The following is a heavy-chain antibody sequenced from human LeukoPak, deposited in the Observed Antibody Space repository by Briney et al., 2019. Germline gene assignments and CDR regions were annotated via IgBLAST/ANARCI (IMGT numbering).Heavy chain of an antibody. Sequence: PGGSLRLSCAASGIIFSDYYMSWIRQAPGKGLEWVSYISDSGTTEYYADSVKGRFAISRDNSKNTLYLQMTCLRAEDTAVYYCAKDQRFGDLDDYRGQGTLVSVSS. D-gene: IGHD3-10*01. V-gene: IGHV3-11*01. CDR3: AKDQRFGDLDDY. J-gene: IGHJ4*02. CDR2: ISDSGTTE. CDR1: GIIFSDYY.